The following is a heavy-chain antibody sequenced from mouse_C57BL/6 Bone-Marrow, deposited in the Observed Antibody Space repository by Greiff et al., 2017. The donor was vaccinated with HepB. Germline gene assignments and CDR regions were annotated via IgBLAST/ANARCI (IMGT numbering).Heavy chain of an antibody. CDR1: GFSFNTYA. V-gene: IGHV10-1*01. CDR3: VRQKCYAGCAMDY. CDR2: IRSKSNNYAT. Sequence: DVHLVESGGGLVQPKGSLKLSCAASGFSFNTYAMNWVRQAPGKGLEWVARIRSKSNNYATYYADSVKDRFTISRDDSESMLYLQMNNLKTEDTAMYYCVRQKCYAGCAMDYWGQGTSVTVSS. D-gene: IGHD2-12*01. J-gene: IGHJ4*01.